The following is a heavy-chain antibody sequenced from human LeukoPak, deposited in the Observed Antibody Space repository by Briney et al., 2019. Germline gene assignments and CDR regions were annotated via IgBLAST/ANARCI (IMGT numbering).Heavy chain of an antibody. Sequence: ASVKVSCKASGYIFTSYYMHWVRQAPGQGLEWMGIINPSGGSTSYAQKFQGRVTMTRDTSISTAYMELSRLRSDDTAVYYCARDLIPHSSGSIPYDAFDIWGQGTMVTVSS. D-gene: IGHD3-22*01. CDR2: INPSGGST. J-gene: IGHJ3*02. CDR1: GYIFTSYY. CDR3: ARDLIPHSSGSIPYDAFDI. V-gene: IGHV1-46*01.